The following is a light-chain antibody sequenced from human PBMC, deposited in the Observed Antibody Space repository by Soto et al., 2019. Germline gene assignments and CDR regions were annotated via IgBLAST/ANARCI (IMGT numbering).Light chain of an antibody. J-gene: IGLJ2*01. V-gene: IGLV2-14*01. CDR2: DVS. CDR3: SSYTTSSPAVV. Sequence: QSALTQPASVSGSPGQSVTISCTGTSSDVGGHNYVSWYQQHPGKAPKLMIYDVSNRPSGVSNRFSGSKSGNTASLTISGLQAEDEADYYCSSYTTSSPAVVFGGGTQLTVL. CDR1: SSDVGGHNY.